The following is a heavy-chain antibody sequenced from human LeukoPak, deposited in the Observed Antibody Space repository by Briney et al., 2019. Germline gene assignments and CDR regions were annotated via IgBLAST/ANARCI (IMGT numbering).Heavy chain of an antibody. CDR2: ISGGGGGA. CDR1: GFTFSNYA. CDR3: ARDPNGDYVGAFDF. V-gene: IGHV3-23*01. D-gene: IGHD4-17*01. Sequence: GGSLRLSCAGSGFTFSNYALIWVRRPPGKGLEWVSAISGGGGGAHYADAGRGRFTVSRDNSKNTLFLQMNSLRAEDTAVYYCARDPNGDYVGAFDFRGQGTMVTVS. J-gene: IGHJ3*01.